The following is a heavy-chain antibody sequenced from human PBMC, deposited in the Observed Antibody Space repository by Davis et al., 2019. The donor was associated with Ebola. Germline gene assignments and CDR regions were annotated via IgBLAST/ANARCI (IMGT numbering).Heavy chain of an antibody. CDR2: INSDGTGT. CDR3: ARVGYSSGYGLSGMDV. CDR1: GFTFSSYW. D-gene: IGHD6-25*01. Sequence: PGGSLRLSCAASGFTFSSYWMHWVRQAPGKGLVWVSRINSDGTGTSYADSVKGRFTISRDNAKSTLYLQINSLRAEDTALYYCARVGYSSGYGLSGMDVWGQGTTVTVSS. J-gene: IGHJ6*02. V-gene: IGHV3-74*01.